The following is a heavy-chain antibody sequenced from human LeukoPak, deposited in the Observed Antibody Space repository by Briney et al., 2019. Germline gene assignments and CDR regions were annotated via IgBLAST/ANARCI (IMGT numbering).Heavy chain of an antibody. J-gene: IGHJ6*03. CDR1: GDSVSSKSAA. D-gene: IGHD6-19*01. Sequence: SQTLSLTCAISGDSVSSKSAAWNWIRQSPSRGLEWLGKTYYRSKWYNDYAVSVKSRITINPDTSKNQFSLQLNSVTPEDTAVYYCVRSSGWYLKGVDYYYFYVDVWGKGTTVTVSS. CDR2: TYYRSKWYN. V-gene: IGHV6-1*01. CDR3: VRSSGWYLKGVDYYYFYVDV.